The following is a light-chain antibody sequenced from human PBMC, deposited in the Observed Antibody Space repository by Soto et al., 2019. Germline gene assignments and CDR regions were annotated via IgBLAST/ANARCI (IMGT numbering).Light chain of an antibody. CDR1: QSVVSKF. J-gene: IGKJ2*01. Sequence: EIVLTQSPGTLSLSPGERATLSCRDSQSVVSKFFAWYQQKPGQAPRLLIYATSSRATGIPDRFSGGGSGTDFTLTISSLEPEDFAVYYCQQYGSPPMYAFGQGTKLEIK. CDR3: QQYGSPPMYA. V-gene: IGKV3-20*01. CDR2: ATS.